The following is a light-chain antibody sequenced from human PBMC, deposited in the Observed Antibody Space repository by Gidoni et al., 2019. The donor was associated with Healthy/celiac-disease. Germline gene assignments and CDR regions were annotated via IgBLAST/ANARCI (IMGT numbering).Light chain of an antibody. Sequence: EIVLTQPPATLSLSPGERATLSCRASQSVSSYLAWYQQKPGQAPRLLIYDASNRATGIPARLSGSGSGTDFTLTISSLEPEDFAVYYGQQRSNWPPNTFGQGTKLEIK. J-gene: IGKJ2*01. V-gene: IGKV3-11*01. CDR3: QQRSNWPPNT. CDR1: QSVSSY. CDR2: DAS.